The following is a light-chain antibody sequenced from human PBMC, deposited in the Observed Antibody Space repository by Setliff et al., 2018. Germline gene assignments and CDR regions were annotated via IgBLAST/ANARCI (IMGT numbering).Light chain of an antibody. V-gene: IGLV2-8*01. CDR3: SSYADSNIFL. CDR1: NSDVGGYNY. Sequence: QSVLAQPAAVSGSPGQSIAISCAGTNSDVGGYNYVSWYQQHPNKAPKLLIYEVTKRPSGVSDRFSGSKSGNTASLTVSGLQAEDEADYYCSSYADSNIFLFGTGTKVTVL. J-gene: IGLJ1*01. CDR2: EVT.